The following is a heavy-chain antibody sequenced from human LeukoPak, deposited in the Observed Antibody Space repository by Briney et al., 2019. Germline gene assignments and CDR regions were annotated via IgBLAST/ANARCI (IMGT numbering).Heavy chain of an antibody. Sequence: PSETLSLTCTVSGGSISSHYWSWIRQPPGKGLEWIGYIYYSGSTNYNPSLKSRVTISVDTSKNQFSLKLSSVTAADTAVYYCASLVTTSIHNWFDPWGQGTLVTVSS. J-gene: IGHJ5*02. D-gene: IGHD5-12*01. V-gene: IGHV4-59*11. CDR2: IYYSGST. CDR3: ASLVTTSIHNWFDP. CDR1: GGSISSHY.